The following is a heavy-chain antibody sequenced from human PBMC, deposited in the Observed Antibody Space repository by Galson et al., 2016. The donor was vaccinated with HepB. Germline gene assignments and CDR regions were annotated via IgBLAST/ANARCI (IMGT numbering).Heavy chain of an antibody. Sequence: SLRLSCAASGFTFSSYGMNWVRQAPGKGLEWVAVTWFDGNYKDYAESGKGRITVSRDNTKNALSLQLDSLRAEDTAVYHCASSREYFVSGRYLDYWGQGTLVIVSS. CDR1: GFTFSSYG. J-gene: IGHJ4*02. D-gene: IGHD3-9*01. CDR2: TWFDGNYK. V-gene: IGHV3-33*08. CDR3: ASSREYFVSGRYLDY.